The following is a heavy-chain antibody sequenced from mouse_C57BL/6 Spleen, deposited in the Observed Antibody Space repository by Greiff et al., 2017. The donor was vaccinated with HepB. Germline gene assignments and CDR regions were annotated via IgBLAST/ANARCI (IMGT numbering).Heavy chain of an antibody. CDR2: ISSGSSTI. D-gene: IGHD1-1*01. CDR3: ARGSSSYWFAY. Sequence: EVMLVESGGGLVKPGGSLKLSCAASGFTFSDYGMHWVRQAPEKGLEWVAYISSGSSTIYYADTVKGRFTISRDNAKNTLFLQMTSLRSEDTAMYYCARGSSSYWFAYWGQGTLVTVSA. CDR1: GFTFSDYG. V-gene: IGHV5-17*01. J-gene: IGHJ3*01.